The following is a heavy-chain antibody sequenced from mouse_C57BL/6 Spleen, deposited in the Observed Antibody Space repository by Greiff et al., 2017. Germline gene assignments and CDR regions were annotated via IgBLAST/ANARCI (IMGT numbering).Heavy chain of an antibody. Sequence: DVHLVESGGGLVKPGGSLKLSCAASGFTFSDYGMHWVRQAPEKGLEWVAYISSGSSTIYYADAVKGRFTFSSDNAKNTLFLQMTSLRSEDTAMYYCARRDPLDYGGQGTSVTVSS. J-gene: IGHJ4*01. V-gene: IGHV5-17*01. CDR2: ISSGSSTI. CDR1: GFTFSDYG. CDR3: ARRDPLDY.